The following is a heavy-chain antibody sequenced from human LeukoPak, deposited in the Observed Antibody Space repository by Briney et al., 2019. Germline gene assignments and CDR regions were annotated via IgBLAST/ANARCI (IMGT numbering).Heavy chain of an antibody. Sequence: AGGSLRPSCAASGFTFSSYGMHWVRQAPGKGLEWVAVIWYDGSNKYYADSVKGRFTISRDNSKNTLYLQMNSLRAEDTAVYYCAREPGGITIFGVVYVFDYWGQGTLVTVSS. CDR3: AREPGGITIFGVVYVFDY. D-gene: IGHD3-3*01. CDR1: GFTFSSYG. CDR2: IWYDGSNK. V-gene: IGHV3-33*01. J-gene: IGHJ4*02.